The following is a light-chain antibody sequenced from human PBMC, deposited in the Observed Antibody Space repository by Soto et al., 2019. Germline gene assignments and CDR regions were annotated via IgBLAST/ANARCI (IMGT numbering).Light chain of an antibody. J-gene: IGKJ1*01. CDR2: GAS. V-gene: IGKV3D-20*02. CDR1: QSVSSSY. CDR3: QQRSSWPRT. Sequence: EILFTQSPGTLSLSPGERATLSCRASQSVSSSYLAWYQQKPGQAPRLLIYGASSRATGIPDRFSGSGSGTDFTLTISSLEPEDFAVYYCQQRSSWPRTFGQGTKVDIK.